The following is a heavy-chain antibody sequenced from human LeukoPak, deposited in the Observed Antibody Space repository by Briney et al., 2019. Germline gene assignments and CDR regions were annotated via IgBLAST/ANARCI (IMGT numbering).Heavy chain of an antibody. D-gene: IGHD6-19*01. Sequence: GGSLRLSCAASGFTFSNYALSWVRQAPGKGLERVSLISGSGGQKDYAASVKGRFTISRDNSRNTLNLQMNSPKAEDTAVYYCAKHVWTSVWFFDYWDRGTLVTVSS. CDR2: ISGSGGQK. V-gene: IGHV3-23*01. J-gene: IGHJ4*02. CDR1: GFTFSNYA. CDR3: AKHVWTSVWFFDY.